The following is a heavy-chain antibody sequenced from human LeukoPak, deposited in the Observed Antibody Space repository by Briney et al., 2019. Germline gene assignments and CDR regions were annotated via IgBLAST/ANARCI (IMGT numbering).Heavy chain of an antibody. CDR1: GGTFSSYT. Sequence: ASVKVSCKASGGTFSSYTISWVRQAPGQGLEWMGRIIPILGIANYAQKFRGRVTITADKSTSTAYMELSSLRSEDTAVYYCARGYGDYGMDVWGQGTTVTVSS. CDR3: ARGYGDYGMDV. CDR2: IIPILGIA. J-gene: IGHJ6*02. V-gene: IGHV1-69*02. D-gene: IGHD5-12*01.